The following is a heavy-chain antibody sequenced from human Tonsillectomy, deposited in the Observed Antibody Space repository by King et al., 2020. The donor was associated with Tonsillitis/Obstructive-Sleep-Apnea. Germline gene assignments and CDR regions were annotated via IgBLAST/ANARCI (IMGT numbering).Heavy chain of an antibody. Sequence: VQLQESGPGLLKPSETLSLTCTVSGGSMSSYYWNWIRQAPGKGLEWIAYIYYSGSTNYNPSLKIRVTISLDTSKNQISLKMKSVTAADAAVYYCAGGDFGSGSEVHDYHMGVWGKGTTVSGSS. J-gene: IGHJ6*03. CDR3: AGGDFGSGSEVHDYHMGV. CDR2: IYYSGST. V-gene: IGHV4-59*01. CDR1: GGSMSSYY. D-gene: IGHD3-3*01.